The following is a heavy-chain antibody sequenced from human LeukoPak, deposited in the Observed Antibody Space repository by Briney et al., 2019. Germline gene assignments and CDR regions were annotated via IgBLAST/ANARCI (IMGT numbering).Heavy chain of an antibody. D-gene: IGHD3-3*01. CDR2: IIPIFGTA. CDR3: ASDSWSGLIYY. Sequence: GASVKVSCKASGGTFSSYAISWVRQAPGQGLEWMGGIIPIFGTANYAQKFQGRVTITADKSTSTSYMELSSLRSEDTAVYYCASDSWSGLIYYWGQGALVTVSS. V-gene: IGHV1-69*06. CDR1: GGTFSSYA. J-gene: IGHJ4*02.